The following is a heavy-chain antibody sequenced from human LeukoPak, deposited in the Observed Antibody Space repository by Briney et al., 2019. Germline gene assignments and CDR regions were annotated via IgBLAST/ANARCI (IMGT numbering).Heavy chain of an antibody. CDR2: IKQDGSEK. CDR3: ARVGDGWVYYYYMDV. Sequence: PGGSLRLSCAASGFTFSSYWMSWVRQAPGKGLEWVANIKQDGSEKYYVDSVKGRFTISRDNAKNSLYLQMNSLRAEDTAVYYCARVGDGWVYYYYMDVWGKGTTVTVS. J-gene: IGHJ6*03. V-gene: IGHV3-7*01. CDR1: GFTFSSYW. D-gene: IGHD3-16*01.